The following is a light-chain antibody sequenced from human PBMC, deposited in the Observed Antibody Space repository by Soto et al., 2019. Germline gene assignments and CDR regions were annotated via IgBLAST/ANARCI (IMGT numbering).Light chain of an antibody. CDR3: QKYNSYSST. CDR2: KAS. CDR1: QSISSW. J-gene: IGKJ1*01. Sequence: DIQMTQSPSTLSASVGDRVTITCRASQSISSWLAWYQQKPGKAPKLLIYKASSLESGVPSRFSGSGSGTEFTLTISSLQPDDFATYSCQKYNSYSSTFGQGTKVEIK. V-gene: IGKV1-5*03.